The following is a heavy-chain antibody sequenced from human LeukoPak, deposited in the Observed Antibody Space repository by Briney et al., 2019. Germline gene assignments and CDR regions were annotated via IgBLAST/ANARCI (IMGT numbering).Heavy chain of an antibody. J-gene: IGHJ6*02. CDR3: ARLPQAGPYGMDV. V-gene: IGHV5-51*01. CDR2: IYPGDSDT. Sequence: GESLKISRKGFGYMFADFWIAWVRHMPGKGLELMGIIYPGDSDTRYSPSFQGQVTISADKSISTAYLQWSSLKASDTAMYYCARLPQAGPYGMDVWGQRTTVTVS. CDR1: GYMFADFW.